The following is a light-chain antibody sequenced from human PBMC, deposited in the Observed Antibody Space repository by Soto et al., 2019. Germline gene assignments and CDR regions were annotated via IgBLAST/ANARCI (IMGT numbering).Light chain of an antibody. V-gene: IGKV3-11*01. J-gene: IGKJ2*01. Sequence: EIVLTQSPATLSLSPGERATLSCRASQSVSSYLAWYQQKPGQAPRLLIYDASNRATGIPARFSGSGSGTDFTITISSLEPEDFAAYYCQQRSNWTPYTFGQGTKLEIK. CDR2: DAS. CDR1: QSVSSY. CDR3: QQRSNWTPYT.